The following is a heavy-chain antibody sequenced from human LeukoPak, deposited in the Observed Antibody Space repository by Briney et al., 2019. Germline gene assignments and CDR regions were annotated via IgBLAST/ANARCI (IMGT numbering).Heavy chain of an antibody. D-gene: IGHD1-1*01. CDR2: IYPGDSDT. J-gene: IGHJ3*02. V-gene: IGHV5-51*01. CDR3: ARPTELYLSAFDI. CDR1: GSCFTSYW. Sequence: GAALKISRKAAGSCFTSYWNGWVRHLPGKGLEWMGIIYPGDSDTSYSPSLQGQVTISADTSISTAYLQWSSLKASDTAMYYCARPTELYLSAFDIWGQGTMVTVSS.